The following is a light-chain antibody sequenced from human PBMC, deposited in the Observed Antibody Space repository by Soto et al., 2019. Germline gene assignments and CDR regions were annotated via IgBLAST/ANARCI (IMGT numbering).Light chain of an antibody. Sequence: QSVLTQPPSASGTPGQRVTISCSGSSSNIGSNTVNWYQQLPGTAPKLLIYSNNQRPSGVPDRFSGSKSGTSASLAISGLQSEDEADYYCAAWDYSRNGDWVFGGGTKLTVL. CDR1: SSNIGSNT. CDR3: AAWDYSRNGDWV. V-gene: IGLV1-44*01. J-gene: IGLJ3*02. CDR2: SNN.